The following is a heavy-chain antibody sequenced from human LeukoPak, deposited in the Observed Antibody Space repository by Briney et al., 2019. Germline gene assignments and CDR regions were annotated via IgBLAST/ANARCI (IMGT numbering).Heavy chain of an antibody. CDR2: ISGNGDST. CDR1: GFTFSTSG. CDR3: AKEPLSEGWFDP. J-gene: IGHJ5*02. Sequence: GGSLRLSCAASGFTFSTSGLGWVRQAPGKGLEWVSAISGNGDSTYYTDSAKGRFTISRDNSKNTLYLQMNSLRAEDTAVYYCAKEPLSEGWFDPWGQGTLVTVSS. V-gene: IGHV3-23*01. D-gene: IGHD2-15*01.